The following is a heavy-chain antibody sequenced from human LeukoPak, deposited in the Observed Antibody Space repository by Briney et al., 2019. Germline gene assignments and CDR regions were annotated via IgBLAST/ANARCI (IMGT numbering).Heavy chain of an antibody. Sequence: SQTLSLTCTVSGGSISSGDYYWSWIRQPPGKGLEWIGYIYYSGSTYYNPSLKSRVTILVDTSKNHFSLKLSSVTAADTAVYYCARNRDGYNSFDYWGQGTLVTVSS. CDR1: GGSISSGDYY. D-gene: IGHD5-24*01. CDR2: IYYSGST. CDR3: ARNRDGYNSFDY. J-gene: IGHJ4*02. V-gene: IGHV4-30-4*01.